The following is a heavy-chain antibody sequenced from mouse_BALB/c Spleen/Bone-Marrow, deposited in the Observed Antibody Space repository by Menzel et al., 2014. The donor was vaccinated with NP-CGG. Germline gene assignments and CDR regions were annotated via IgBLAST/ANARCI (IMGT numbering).Heavy chain of an antibody. CDR3: ARDNYYGSSTGFAY. CDR2: IDPYNGGT. V-gene: IGHV1S135*01. D-gene: IGHD1-1*01. Sequence: VQLQQSGPELVKPGASVKVSCKASGYAFTSYNMYWVKQSHGKGLEWIGYIDPYNGGTSYNQKFKGKATLTVDKSSSTAYMHLNSLTSEDSAVYYCARDNYYGSSTGFAYWGQGTLVTVSA. J-gene: IGHJ3*01. CDR1: GYAFTSYN.